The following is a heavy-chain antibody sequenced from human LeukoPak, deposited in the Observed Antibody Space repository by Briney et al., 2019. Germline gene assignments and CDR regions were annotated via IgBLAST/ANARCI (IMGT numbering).Heavy chain of an antibody. V-gene: IGHV4-4*07. CDR1: GDSISSYY. D-gene: IGHD3-10*01. CDR2: MYVSGST. J-gene: IGHJ5*02. Sequence: SETLSLTCTVSGDSISSYYWSWIRQPAGKGLEWIGRMYVSGSTNYNPSLKSRVTMSVDTSKNQFSLKMTSVTAADTAFYYCARDMVRGVKAYLFWFDPWGQGIVDTVST. CDR3: ARDMVRGVKAYLFWFDP.